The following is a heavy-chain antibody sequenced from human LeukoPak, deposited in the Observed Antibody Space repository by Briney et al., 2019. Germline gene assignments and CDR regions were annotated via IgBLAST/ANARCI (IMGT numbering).Heavy chain of an antibody. J-gene: IGHJ4*02. CDR2: ISSDGSNK. CDR3: ARTDISGWSRPLDC. Sequence: GSLRLXCEASGFTFSRYALHWVRQAPGKGLEWVAVISSDGSNKYYAGSVEGRFTISRDNYNNTLLLQMNSLRAEDTAVYYCARTDISGWSRPLDCWGQGTLVTVSS. D-gene: IGHD6-19*01. V-gene: IGHV3-30-3*01. CDR1: GFTFSRYA.